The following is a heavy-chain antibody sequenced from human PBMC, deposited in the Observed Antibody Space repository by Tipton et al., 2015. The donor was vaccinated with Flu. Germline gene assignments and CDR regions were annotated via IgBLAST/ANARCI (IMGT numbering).Heavy chain of an antibody. V-gene: IGHV3-53*01. CDR3: ARESTGDSGYYLDY. D-gene: IGHD7-27*01. J-gene: IGHJ4*02. Sequence: AVSGFAVSSNYMSWVRQAPGKGLEWVSVIYSGGSTYYADSVKGRLTTSRDNSKNTLYLQMNSRRAEDTAVYFCARESTGDSGYYLDYWGQGTRVTVSS. CDR2: IYSGGST. CDR1: GFAVSSNY.